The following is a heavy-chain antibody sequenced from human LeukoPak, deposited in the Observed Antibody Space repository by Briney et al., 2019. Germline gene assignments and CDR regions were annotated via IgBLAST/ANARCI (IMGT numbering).Heavy chain of an antibody. V-gene: IGHV3-7*01. CDR1: GFTFSSYW. J-gene: IGHJ3*02. CDR2: IKQDGSEK. Sequence: GGSLRLSCAASGFTFSSYWMSWVRQAPGKGLEWVANIKQDGSEKYYVDSVKGRFTISRDNAKNSLYLQINSLRAEDTAVFYCAKVGYSESYLDAFDIWGQGTMVTVSS. D-gene: IGHD1-26*01. CDR3: AKVGYSESYLDAFDI.